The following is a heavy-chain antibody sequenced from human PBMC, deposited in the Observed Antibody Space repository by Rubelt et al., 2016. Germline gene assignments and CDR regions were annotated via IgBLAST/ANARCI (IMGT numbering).Heavy chain of an antibody. D-gene: IGHD3-10*01. CDR3: ARYGSGRNYVDPFDY. Sequence: QAPGKGLEWVSVIYTGGSTYYTDSGKDRFTISRDNAKNSLYLQMNSLRDEDTAVYYCARYGSGRNYVDPFDYWGQGTMVTVSS. CDR2: IYTGGST. V-gene: IGHV3-66*01. J-gene: IGHJ4*02.